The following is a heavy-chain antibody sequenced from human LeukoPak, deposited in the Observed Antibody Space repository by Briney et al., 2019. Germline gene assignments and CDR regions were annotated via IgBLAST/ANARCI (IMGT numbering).Heavy chain of an antibody. Sequence: ASVKVSCKASGYTFTSYDINWVRQATGQGLEWMGWMNTNSGNTGYAQKFQGRVTMTRNTSISTAYMELSSLRFEDTAVYYCARGRNIGGTYYDFWSGYSKEGMFDYWGQGTLVTVSS. CDR3: ARGRNIGGTYYDFWSGYSKEGMFDY. D-gene: IGHD3-3*01. CDR2: MNTNSGNT. J-gene: IGHJ4*02. V-gene: IGHV1-8*01. CDR1: GYTFTSYD.